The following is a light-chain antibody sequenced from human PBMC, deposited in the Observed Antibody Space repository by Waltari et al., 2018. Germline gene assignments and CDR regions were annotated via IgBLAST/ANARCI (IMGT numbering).Light chain of an antibody. J-gene: IGKJ3*01. CDR1: QSISIF. V-gene: IGKV3-11*01. CDR2: DAS. Sequence: EIVLTQSPATLSLSPGERATLSCRASQSISIFLAWYQQKAGQAPRLLIYDASNRATSIPARFSGSGSGKNFTLTITSLEPEDSAVYYCQRRSHWPSRLTFGPGTTVDIK. CDR3: QRRSHWPSRLT.